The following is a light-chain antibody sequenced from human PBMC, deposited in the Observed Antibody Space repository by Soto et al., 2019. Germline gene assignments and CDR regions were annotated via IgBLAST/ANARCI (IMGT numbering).Light chain of an antibody. Sequence: DLQMTQSPSSLSASVGDRVTITCRASQSISNYLNWYQQKPGKAPKLLIYAATSLQSGVPSRFSGSGSGTDFTLTISSLQPEDFATYYCQQSYGSPLTFGPGTKVDIK. V-gene: IGKV1-39*01. J-gene: IGKJ3*01. CDR1: QSISNY. CDR3: QQSYGSPLT. CDR2: AAT.